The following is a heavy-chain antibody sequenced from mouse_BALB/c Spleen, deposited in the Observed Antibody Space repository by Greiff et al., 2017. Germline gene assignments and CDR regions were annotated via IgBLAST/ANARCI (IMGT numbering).Heavy chain of an antibody. D-gene: IGHD4-1*01. CDR2: INPGSGGT. V-gene: IGHV1-54*01. Sequence: QVQLKESGAELVRPGTSVKVSCKASGYAFTNYLIEWVKQRPGQGLEWIGVINPGSGGTNYNEKFKGKATLTADKSSSTAYMQLSSLTSDDSAVYFCARGLGGAYWGQGTLVTVSA. J-gene: IGHJ3*01. CDR3: ARGLGGAY. CDR1: GYAFTNYL.